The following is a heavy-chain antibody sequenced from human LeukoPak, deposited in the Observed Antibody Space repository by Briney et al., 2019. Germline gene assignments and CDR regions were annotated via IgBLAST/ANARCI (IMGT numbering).Heavy chain of an antibody. J-gene: IGHJ4*02. D-gene: IGHD2-21*02. Sequence: SETLSLTCTVSGGSISGYYWSWSRQAPGKGVEWIGNLYYNRGAWFKSSLKSRVTTSVDTSKNEFSLKLSFVTAADTAVYYCARWSDCGGDCHILDYWGQGILVTVSS. CDR3: ARWSDCGGDCHILDY. CDR1: GGSISGYY. V-gene: IGHV4-59*01. CDR2: LYYNRGA.